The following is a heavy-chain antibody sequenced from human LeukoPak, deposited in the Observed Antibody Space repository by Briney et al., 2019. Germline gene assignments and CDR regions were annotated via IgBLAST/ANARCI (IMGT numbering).Heavy chain of an antibody. CDR3: ARGLPGGQNSFYGMDV. CDR1: GYTFTSYG. CDR2: ISAYNGST. Sequence: TSVTVSCKASGYTFTSYGVSWVRQAPGQGLEWMGWISAYNGSTNYAQKVQARVTTTRDTSTSTAYMELRRLRSDDTAVYYCARGLPGGQNSFYGMDVWGQGTRVTVSS. J-gene: IGHJ6*02. D-gene: IGHD3-10*01. V-gene: IGHV1-18*01.